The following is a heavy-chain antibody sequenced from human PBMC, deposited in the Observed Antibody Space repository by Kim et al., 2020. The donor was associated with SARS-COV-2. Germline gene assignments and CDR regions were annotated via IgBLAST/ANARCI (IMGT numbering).Heavy chain of an antibody. CDR2: ISWNSGSI. D-gene: IGHD3-3*01. CDR1: GFTFGDYA. V-gene: IGHV3-9*01. CDR3: ATLESSPVYYYGMDV. J-gene: IGHJ6*02. Sequence: GGSLRLSCAASGFTFGDYAMHWVRQAPGKGLEWVSGISWNSGSIGYADSVKGRFTISRDNAKNSLYLQMNSLRAEDTALYYCATLESSPVYYYGMDVWGQGTTVTVSS.